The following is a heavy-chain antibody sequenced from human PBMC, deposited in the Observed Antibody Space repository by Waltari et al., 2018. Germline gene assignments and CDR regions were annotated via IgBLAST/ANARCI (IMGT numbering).Heavy chain of an antibody. V-gene: IGHV1-69*13. CDR1: GGTFSSYA. CDR3: ARDQIGRDYGSGSS. CDR2: SIPIFGTS. J-gene: IGHJ5*02. D-gene: IGHD3-10*01. Sequence: QVQLVQSGAEVKKPGSSVKVSCKSSGGTFSSYAISWVRQAPGQGLEWMGGSIPIFGTSNDAQKCQGRVTITADETTSTAYMELSSRRSEDTAVYYCARDQIGRDYGSGSSWGQGTLATVSS.